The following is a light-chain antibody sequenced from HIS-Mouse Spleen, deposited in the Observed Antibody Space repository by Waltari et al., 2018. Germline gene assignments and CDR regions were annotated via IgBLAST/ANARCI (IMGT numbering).Light chain of an antibody. Sequence: DIQLTQSPSLLSASLGDRVAITCRSSQGISSYLAWYQQKPGQAPKLLIYAASTLQSGVPSRFSGSGSGTEFTLTISSLQPEDFATYYCQQLNSYPPTFGQGTKVEIK. J-gene: IGKJ1*01. CDR3: QQLNSYPPT. CDR1: QGISSY. CDR2: AAS. V-gene: IGKV1-9*01.